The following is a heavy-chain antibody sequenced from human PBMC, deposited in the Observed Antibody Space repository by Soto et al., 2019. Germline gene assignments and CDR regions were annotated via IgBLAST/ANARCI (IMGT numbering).Heavy chain of an antibody. CDR1: GGSFSGYY. V-gene: IGHV4-34*01. CDR3: ARHNWNDPRYYYYGMDV. J-gene: IGHJ6*02. D-gene: IGHD1-20*01. Sequence: PSETLSLTCAVYGGSFSGYYWSWIRQPPGKGLEWIGEINHSGSTNYNPSLKSRVTISVDTSKNQFSLKLSSVTAADTAVYYCARHNWNDPRYYYYGMDVWGQGTTVTVSS. CDR2: INHSGST.